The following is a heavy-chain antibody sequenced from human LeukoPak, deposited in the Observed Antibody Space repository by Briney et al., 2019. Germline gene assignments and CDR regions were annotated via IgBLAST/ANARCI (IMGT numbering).Heavy chain of an antibody. CDR2: ISAYNGNT. J-gene: IGHJ4*02. CDR3: AVKYSSSWTFDY. D-gene: IGHD6-13*01. V-gene: IGHV1-18*01. CDR1: GYTFTSYG. Sequence: GESLKVSCKASGYTFTSYGISWVRQAPGQGLEWMGWISAYNGNTNYAQKLQGRVTMTTDTSTSTAYMELRSLRSDDTAVYYCAVKYSSSWTFDYWGQGTLVTVSS.